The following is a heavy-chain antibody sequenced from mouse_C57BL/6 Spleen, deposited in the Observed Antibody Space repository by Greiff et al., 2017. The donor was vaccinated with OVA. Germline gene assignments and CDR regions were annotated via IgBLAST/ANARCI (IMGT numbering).Heavy chain of an antibody. CDR3: ARTFQLGRRGAMDY. CDR2: INPNYGTT. D-gene: IGHD4-1*02. J-gene: IGHJ4*01. V-gene: IGHV1-39*01. CDR1: GYSFTDYN. Sequence: VQLQQSGPELVKPGASVKISCKASGYSFTDYNMNWVKQSNGQSLEWIGVINPNYGTTSYNQKFKGKATLTVDQSSSTAYMQLNSLTSEDSAVYYCARTFQLGRRGAMDYWGQGTTVTVSS.